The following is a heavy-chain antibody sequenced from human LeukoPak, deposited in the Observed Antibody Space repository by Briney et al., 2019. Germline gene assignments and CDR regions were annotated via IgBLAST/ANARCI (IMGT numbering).Heavy chain of an antibody. J-gene: IGHJ4*02. CDR2: IIPIFGTA. Sequence: LVKVSCKASGGTFSSYAISWVRQAPGQGLEWMGGIIPIFGTANYAQKFQGRVTITTDESTSTAYMELSSLRSEDTAVYYCASLGDPDAVAGDYWGQGTLVTVSS. CDR1: GGTFSSYA. CDR3: ASLGDPDAVAGDY. D-gene: IGHD6-19*01. V-gene: IGHV1-69*05.